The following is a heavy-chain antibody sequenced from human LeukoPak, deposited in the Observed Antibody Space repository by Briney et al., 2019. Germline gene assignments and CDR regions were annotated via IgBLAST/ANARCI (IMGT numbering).Heavy chain of an antibody. CDR3: AKGSIVAVAGTIDY. V-gene: IGHV3-23*01. J-gene: IGHJ4*02. Sequence: TGGSLRLSCAASGFTFSSYAMNWVRQTPGKGLEWVSVIGGSGGISYYADFVRGRFTISRDNSKNTLYMQVNSLRAEDTAVYYCAKGSIVAVAGTIDYWGQGTLVTVS. D-gene: IGHD6-19*01. CDR2: IGGSGGIS. CDR1: GFTFSSYA.